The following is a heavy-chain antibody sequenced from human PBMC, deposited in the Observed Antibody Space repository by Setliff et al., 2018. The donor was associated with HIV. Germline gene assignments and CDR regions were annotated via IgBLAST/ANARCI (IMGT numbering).Heavy chain of an antibody. CDR1: GFTFGSYW. V-gene: IGHV3-74*01. Sequence: PGGSLRLSCAASGFTFGSYWMHWVRQVPGKGLEWVSSINSDGTVILYADSVKGRFTISRDNAKNTLYLQLNSLRAEDTAVYYCARDRRASQYYLDYWGQGTLVTVSS. D-gene: IGHD3-16*01. CDR2: INSDGTVI. J-gene: IGHJ4*02. CDR3: ARDRRASQYYLDY.